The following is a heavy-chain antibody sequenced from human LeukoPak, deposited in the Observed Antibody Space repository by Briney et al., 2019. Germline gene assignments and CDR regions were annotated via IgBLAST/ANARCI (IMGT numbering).Heavy chain of an antibody. Sequence: ASVKVSCKASGYTFTVYYMHWVRQAPGQGLEWMGWINPNSGGTNYAQKFQGRVTMTRDTSISTAYMELSRLRSDDTAVYYCARGYCSGCSCYYYFDYWGQGTLVTVSS. J-gene: IGHJ4*02. CDR2: INPNSGGT. CDR3: ARGYCSGCSCYYYFDY. D-gene: IGHD2-15*01. CDR1: GYTFTVYY. V-gene: IGHV1-2*02.